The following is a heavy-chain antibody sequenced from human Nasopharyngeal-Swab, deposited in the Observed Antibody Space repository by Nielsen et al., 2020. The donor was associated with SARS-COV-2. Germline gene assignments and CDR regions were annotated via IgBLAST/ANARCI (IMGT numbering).Heavy chain of an antibody. Sequence: GESLKISCAASGFTFSDSAIHWVRQASGKGLEWVGRIRSKGNTNATAYAASGKGRFIIFSDDPTNTADLQMNSLKTEDTAVYYGTRCGGGCYSGTDYWGQGTLVTVSS. J-gene: IGHJ4*02. D-gene: IGHD2-15*01. V-gene: IGHV3-73*01. CDR2: IRSKGNTNAT. CDR1: GFTFSDSA. CDR3: TRCGGGCYSGTDY.